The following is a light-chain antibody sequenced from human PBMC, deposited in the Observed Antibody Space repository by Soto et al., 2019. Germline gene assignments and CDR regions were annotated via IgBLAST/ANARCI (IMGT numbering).Light chain of an antibody. CDR2: AAP. CDR1: QSISSY. Sequence: DIHMTHAPASLSCSCVDRVAITCRASQSISSYLNWYQQKPGKAPKLLIYAAPSLQSGVPSRFSGSGSGTDFTLTISSLQPEDFATYYCQQSYSTPPITFGQGTRLEIK. J-gene: IGKJ5*01. V-gene: IGKV1-39*01. CDR3: QQSYSTPPIT.